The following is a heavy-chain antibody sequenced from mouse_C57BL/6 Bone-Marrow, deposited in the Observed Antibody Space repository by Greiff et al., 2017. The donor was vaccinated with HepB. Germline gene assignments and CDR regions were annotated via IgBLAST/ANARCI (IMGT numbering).Heavy chain of an antibody. D-gene: IGHD2-3*01. V-gene: IGHV5-15*01. CDR3: ARDGYYRGYYAMDY. CDR1: GFTFSDYG. CDR2: ISNLAYSI. Sequence: EVQGVKSGGGLVQPGGSLKLSCAASGFTFSDYGMAWVRQAPRKGPEWVAFISNLAYSIYYADTVTGRFTISRENAKNTLYLEMSSLRSEDTAMYYCARDGYYRGYYAMDYWGQGTSVTVSS. J-gene: IGHJ4*01.